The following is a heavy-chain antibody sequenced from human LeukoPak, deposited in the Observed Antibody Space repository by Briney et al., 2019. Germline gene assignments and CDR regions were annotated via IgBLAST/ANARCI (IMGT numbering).Heavy chain of an antibody. V-gene: IGHV3-23*01. D-gene: IGHD1-26*01. CDR2: ISGSGGST. Sequence: SGRSLRLSCAASGFTFSSYAMSWVRQAPGKGLEWVSAISGSGGSTYYADSVKGRFTISRDNSKNTLYLQMNSLRAEDTAVYYCAKGATGAQYFDYWGQGTLVTVSS. J-gene: IGHJ4*02. CDR3: AKGATGAQYFDY. CDR1: GFTFSSYA.